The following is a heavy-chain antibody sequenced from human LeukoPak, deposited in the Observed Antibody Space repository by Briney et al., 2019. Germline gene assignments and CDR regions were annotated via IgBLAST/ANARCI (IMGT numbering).Heavy chain of an antibody. CDR1: GASISNYY. J-gene: IGHJ2*01. CDR3: ARFTTVVPAFWYFDL. V-gene: IGHV4-59*08. Sequence: SETLSLTCTVSGASISNYYWSWIRQPPGKGLEWIGYIFYSGTTNYNPSLKSRVTVSLDTSKNQFSLQLRSVTAADTAVYYCARFTTVVPAFWYFDLWGRGTLVTVSS. D-gene: IGHD4-23*01. CDR2: IFYSGTT.